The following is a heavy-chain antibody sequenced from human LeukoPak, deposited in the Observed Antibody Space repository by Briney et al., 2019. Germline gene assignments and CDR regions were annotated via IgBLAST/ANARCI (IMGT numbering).Heavy chain of an antibody. V-gene: IGHV3-53*01. J-gene: IGHJ6*02. D-gene: IGHD3-9*01. CDR3: ARDFTISDYYGMDV. CDR2: IYSGGSI. Sequence: GGSLRLSCAASGFTASSNYMSWVRQAPGKGLEWVSVIYSGGSIYYADSVKGRFTISRDNAKNSLYLQMNSLRAEDTAVYYCARDFTISDYYGMDVWGQGTTVTVSS. CDR1: GFTASSNY.